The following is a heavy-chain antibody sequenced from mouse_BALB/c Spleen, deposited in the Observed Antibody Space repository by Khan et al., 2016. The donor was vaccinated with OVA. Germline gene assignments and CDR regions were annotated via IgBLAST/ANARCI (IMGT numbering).Heavy chain of an antibody. CDR1: GYMFTEYI. J-gene: IGHJ2*01. CDR2: FYPGTGSI. Sequence: QIQLVQSGAELVKPGASVKLSCKASGYMFTEYIIHWVKQRSGQGLEWIGWFYPGTGSIKNNEKFKDKATMTADKSSSTVYMELSRLTSEDSAVYICARHGRYGNLVDYWGQGTTLTVSS. CDR3: ARHGRYGNLVDY. V-gene: IGHV1-62-2*01. D-gene: IGHD2-1*01.